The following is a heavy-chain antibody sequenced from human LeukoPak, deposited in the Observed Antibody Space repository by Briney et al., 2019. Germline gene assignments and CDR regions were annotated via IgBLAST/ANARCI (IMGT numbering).Heavy chain of an antibody. CDR1: GGSFSGYY. D-gene: IGHD3-16*02. Sequence: SETLSLTCAVYGGSFSGYYWSWIRQPPGKGREWIGEINHSGSTNYNPSLKSRVTISVDTSKNQCSLKLSSVTAADTAVYYCARDRPSMITFGGVIALDYWGQGTLVTVSS. CDR3: ARDRPSMITFGGVIALDY. CDR2: INHSGST. V-gene: IGHV4-34*01. J-gene: IGHJ4*02.